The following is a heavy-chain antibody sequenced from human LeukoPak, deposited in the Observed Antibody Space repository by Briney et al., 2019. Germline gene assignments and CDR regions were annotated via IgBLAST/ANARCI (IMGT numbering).Heavy chain of an antibody. CDR2: ISTSSSYI. CDR1: GFTFGSYT. V-gene: IGHV3-21*01. CDR3: ARDGGDYYDSSGYPFHH. Sequence: GGSLRLSCAASGFTFGSYTMNWVRQAPGEGLEWVSSISTSSSYIYYADSVKGRFTISRDNAKKSLYLQMNSLRAGDTAVYYCARDGGDYYDSSGYPFHHWGQGTLVTVSS. J-gene: IGHJ1*01. D-gene: IGHD3-22*01.